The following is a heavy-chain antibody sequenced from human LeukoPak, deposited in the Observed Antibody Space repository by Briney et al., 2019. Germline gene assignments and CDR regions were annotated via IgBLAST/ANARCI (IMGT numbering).Heavy chain of an antibody. D-gene: IGHD2-15*01. CDR3: AKDHRGYCSGRNCYSHY. CDR2: IRYDGNYK. Sequence: GGSLRLTCAASGFAYSHYGMHWVRQAPGKGLEWVAFIRYDGNYKFFADSVKGRFAISRDNSNSTVFLQMNSLRAEDTAVYYCAKDHRGYCSGRNCYSHYWGQGTLVTVSS. J-gene: IGHJ4*02. V-gene: IGHV3-30*02. CDR1: GFAYSHYG.